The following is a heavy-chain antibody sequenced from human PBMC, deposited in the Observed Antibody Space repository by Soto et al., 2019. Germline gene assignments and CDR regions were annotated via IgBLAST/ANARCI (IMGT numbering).Heavy chain of an antibody. Sequence: GGSLRLSCAASGFIFDNYAMSWVRQAPGKGLEWVSAISGSGGSTYYADSVKGRFTISRDNSKNTLYLQMNSLRAEDTAVYYCAKGVGCSGGSCYYYYYMDVWGKGTTVTVSS. CDR1: GFIFDNYA. D-gene: IGHD2-15*01. CDR2: ISGSGGST. V-gene: IGHV3-23*01. CDR3: AKGVGCSGGSCYYYYYMDV. J-gene: IGHJ6*03.